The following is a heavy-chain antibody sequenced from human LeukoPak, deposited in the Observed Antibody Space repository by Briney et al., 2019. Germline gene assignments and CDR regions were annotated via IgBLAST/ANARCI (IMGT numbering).Heavy chain of an antibody. CDR1: GFTFSDYY. CDR3: ARDFRWLQRVYDY. Sequence: GGSLRLSCAASGFTFSDYYMSWIRQAPGKGLEWVSYISSSGSTIYYADSVKGRFTISRDNAKNSLYLQMNSLRAEDTAVYYCARDFRWLQRVYDYWGQGTLVTVSS. J-gene: IGHJ4*02. D-gene: IGHD5-24*01. V-gene: IGHV3-11*01. CDR2: ISSSGSTI.